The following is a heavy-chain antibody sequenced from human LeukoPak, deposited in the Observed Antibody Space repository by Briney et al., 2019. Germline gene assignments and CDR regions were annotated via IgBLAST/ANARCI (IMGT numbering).Heavy chain of an antibody. CDR2: IYYSGNT. J-gene: IGHJ6*02. CDR1: GGSISSYY. V-gene: IGHV4-59*08. Sequence: SETLSLTCRGSGGSISSYYWGWIREPPGKGLEWIGYIYYSGNTKYNPSLKSRITISVDTSKNQFSLNLISVTAADTAVYYCARLGEYYYYGMDVWGQGTTVTVSS. CDR3: ARLGEYYYYGMDV.